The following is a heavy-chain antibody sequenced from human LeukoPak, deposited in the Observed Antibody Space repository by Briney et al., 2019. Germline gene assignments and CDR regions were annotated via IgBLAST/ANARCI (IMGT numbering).Heavy chain of an antibody. V-gene: IGHV3-7*01. CDR3: ARREPHGDYGGKIRYYYYMDV. CDR1: GFTFGNYW. J-gene: IGHJ6*03. Sequence: GGSLRLSCAASGFTFGNYWMTWVRQAPGKGLEWVANIKQDGSEKYYVDSARGRFTISRDNANSSLYLQMNSLTAADTAMYYCARREPHGDYGGKIRYYYYMDVWGKGTTITISS. CDR2: IKQDGSEK. D-gene: IGHD4-23*01.